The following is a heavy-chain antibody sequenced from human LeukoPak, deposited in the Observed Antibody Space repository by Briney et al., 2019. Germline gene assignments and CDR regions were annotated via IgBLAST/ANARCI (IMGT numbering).Heavy chain of an antibody. CDR1: GGSFSGYY. D-gene: IGHD1-26*01. V-gene: IGHV4-34*01. CDR3: ARDGWELGSFDY. Sequence: SETLSLTCAVYGGSFSGYYWTWIRQPPGKGLEWIGEINHSGSTNYNPSLKSRVTISVDTSKNQFSLKLSSVTAADTAVYYCARDGWELGSFDYWGQGTLVTVSS. CDR2: INHSGST. J-gene: IGHJ4*02.